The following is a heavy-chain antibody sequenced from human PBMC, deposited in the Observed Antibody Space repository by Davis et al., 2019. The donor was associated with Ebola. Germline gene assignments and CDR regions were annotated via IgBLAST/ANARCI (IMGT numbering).Heavy chain of an antibody. J-gene: IGHJ4*02. CDR2: IRLDGSII. CDR1: GFTFSSYG. Sequence: GGSLRLSCAASGFTFSSYGMHWVRQAPGKGLEWVAFIRLDGSIIFYADSVKGRFTISRDNSKNTLYLQMNSLRTEDTAVYYCARRGYSYGSRQDFDYWGQGTLVTVSS. D-gene: IGHD5-18*01. CDR3: ARRGYSYGSRQDFDY. V-gene: IGHV3-30*02.